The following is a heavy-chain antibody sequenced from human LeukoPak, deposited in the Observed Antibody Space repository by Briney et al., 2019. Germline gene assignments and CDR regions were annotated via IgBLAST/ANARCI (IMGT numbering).Heavy chain of an antibody. J-gene: IGHJ4*02. D-gene: IGHD3-22*01. CDR2: ISYDGSNK. CDR3: AKDHTYYYDSSGYFDY. V-gene: IGHV3-30*18. CDR1: GFTFTRYG. Sequence: GGSLRLSCAASGFTFTRYGMHWVRHAPGKGLEWVAVISYDGSNKYYADSVKGRFTISRDNSKNTLYLKMNSLRAEDTAVYYCAKDHTYYYDSSGYFDYWGQGALVTVSS.